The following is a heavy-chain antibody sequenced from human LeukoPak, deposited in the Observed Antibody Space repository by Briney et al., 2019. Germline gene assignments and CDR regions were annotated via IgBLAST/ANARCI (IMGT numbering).Heavy chain of an antibody. V-gene: IGHV3-48*01. CDR2: ISSSSSTI. D-gene: IGHD2-15*01. Sequence: GGSLRLSCAASGFTFSSYAMSWVRQASGKGLEWVSYISSSSSTIYYADSVKGRFTISRDNAKNSLYLQMNSLRAEDTAVYYCARDLGYCSGGSCYGVDYWGQGTLVTVSS. J-gene: IGHJ4*02. CDR3: ARDLGYCSGGSCYGVDY. CDR1: GFTFSSYA.